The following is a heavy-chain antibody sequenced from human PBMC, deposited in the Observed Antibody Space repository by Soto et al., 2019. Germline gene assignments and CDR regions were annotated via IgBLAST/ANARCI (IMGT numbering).Heavy chain of an antibody. CDR3: VRSRSGAVADSFDS. CDR1: GFTFSRYA. J-gene: IGHJ4*02. CDR2: LSKDGSVQ. D-gene: IGHD3-10*01. Sequence: GGSLRLSCAGSGFTFSRYALHWVRLAPGKGLEWVAALSKDGSVQYWLDSVRGRFTISRDNSKNTLYLQMNSLRPEDTGVYYCVRSRSGAVADSFDSWGQGTQVTVSS. V-gene: IGHV3-30*04.